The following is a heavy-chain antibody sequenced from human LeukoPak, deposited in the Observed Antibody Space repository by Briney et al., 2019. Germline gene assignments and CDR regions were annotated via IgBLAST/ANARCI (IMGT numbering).Heavy chain of an antibody. V-gene: IGHV3-30*04. CDR3: ASSSSSSDY. CDR1: EFTFSTYA. CDR2: ISYDGSTT. D-gene: IGHD6-6*01. Sequence: GGSLRLSCAASEFTFSTYAMHWVRQAPGKGLEWVAVISYDGSTTYYADSVKGRFTISRDNSKNTLYLQMNSLRAEDTAVYYCASSSSSSDYWGQGTLVTVSS. J-gene: IGHJ4*02.